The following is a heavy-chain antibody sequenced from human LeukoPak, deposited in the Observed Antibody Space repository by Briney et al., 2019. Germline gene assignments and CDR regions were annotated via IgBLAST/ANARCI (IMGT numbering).Heavy chain of an antibody. CDR2: ISFSGSTI. CDR3: ARDPGGAFDY. V-gene: IGHV3-48*03. Sequence: GGSLRLSCAASGFTFSSYEMNWFRQAPGKGLEWVSYISFSGSTIYYADYVKGRFTISRDNAKNSLYLQMNSLRAEDTAVYYCARDPGGAFDYWGQGTLVTVSS. J-gene: IGHJ4*02. D-gene: IGHD3-10*01. CDR1: GFTFSSYE.